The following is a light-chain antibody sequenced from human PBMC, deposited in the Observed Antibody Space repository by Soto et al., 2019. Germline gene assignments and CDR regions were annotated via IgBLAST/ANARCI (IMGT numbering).Light chain of an antibody. CDR1: QGISNY. V-gene: IGKV1-27*01. J-gene: IGKJ4*01. Sequence: IQMSQSPASLSASVKDRVAITCRASQGISNYLAWYLQKPGKVPKLLIYAASTLQSGVPSRFSGSGSGTDFTLTISSLQPEDVAPYYCQESNSAPLTFGGGTNVDI. CDR3: QESNSAPLT. CDR2: AAS.